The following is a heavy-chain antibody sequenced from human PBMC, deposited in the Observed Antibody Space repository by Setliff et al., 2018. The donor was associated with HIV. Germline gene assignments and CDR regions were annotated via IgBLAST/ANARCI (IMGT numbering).Heavy chain of an antibody. J-gene: IGHJ4*02. V-gene: IGHV4-31*02. CDR3: ERGGRKDLADY. CDR1: GHSITSGRYF. Sequence: SETLSLTCTVSGHSITSGRYFWSWIRQRPGTGLEWLGYIYSTGSTYYNPSLTSRVSISLDTSKNQFSLNLSSVTVADSAVFYCERGGRKDLADYWGQGTQVTVSS. CDR2: IYSTGST.